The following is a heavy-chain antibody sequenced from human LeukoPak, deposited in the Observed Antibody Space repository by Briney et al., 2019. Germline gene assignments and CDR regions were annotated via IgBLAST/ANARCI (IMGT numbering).Heavy chain of an antibody. CDR3: ARRGFGGASHYDY. CDR1: GGSISSYY. V-gene: IGHV4-59*08. Sequence: PSETLSLTCTVSGGSISSYYWSWIRQPPGKGLEWIGYIYYSGSTNYNPSLKSRVTISVDTSKNQFSLKLSSVTAADTAVYYCARRGFGGASHYDYWGQGTLVTVSS. CDR2: IYYSGST. D-gene: IGHD3-16*01. J-gene: IGHJ4*02.